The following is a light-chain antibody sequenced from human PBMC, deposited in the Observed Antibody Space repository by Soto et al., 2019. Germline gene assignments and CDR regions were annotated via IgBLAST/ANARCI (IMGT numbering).Light chain of an antibody. J-gene: IGKJ1*01. CDR3: QQYGSSPPRT. V-gene: IGKV3-20*01. CDR1: QSVSHDF. CDR2: GAS. Sequence: EIVLTQSPGILSLSPGESATRXXRASQSVSHDFLAWYQQKPGQAPRLXXYGASTRATDVPDRFSGSGSGADFTLSISRLEPEDFAVYYCQQYGSSPPRTFGQGTKVDIK.